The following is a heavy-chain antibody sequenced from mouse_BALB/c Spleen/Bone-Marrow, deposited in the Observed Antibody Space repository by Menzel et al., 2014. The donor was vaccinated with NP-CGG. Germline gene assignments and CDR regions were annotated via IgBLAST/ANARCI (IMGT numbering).Heavy chain of an antibody. D-gene: IGHD2-4*01. Sequence: VKLMESGPGLVAPSQSLSITCSVSGFSLXSYGVHWVRQPPGKGLEWLVVIWSDGSTTYNSALKSRLVISKDNSKSQVFLKLNSLQTDDTAMYYCARRGDYDEGYAMDYWGQGTSVTVSS. J-gene: IGHJ4*01. CDR2: IWSDGST. CDR1: GFSLXSYG. CDR3: ARRGDYDEGYAMDY. V-gene: IGHV2-6*02.